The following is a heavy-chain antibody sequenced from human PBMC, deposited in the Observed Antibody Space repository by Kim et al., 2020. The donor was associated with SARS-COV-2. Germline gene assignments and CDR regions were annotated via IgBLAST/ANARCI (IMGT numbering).Heavy chain of an antibody. J-gene: IGHJ6*02. D-gene: IGHD3-9*01. CDR3: AKETSAYDILSYGMDV. CDR2: ISWNSGSI. V-gene: IGHV3-9*01. Sequence: GGSLRLSCAASGFTFDDYAMHWVRQAPGKGLEWVSGISWNSGSIGYADSVKGRFTISRDNAKNSLYLQMNSLRAEDTALYYCAKETSAYDILSYGMDVWGQGTTVTVSS. CDR1: GFTFDDYA.